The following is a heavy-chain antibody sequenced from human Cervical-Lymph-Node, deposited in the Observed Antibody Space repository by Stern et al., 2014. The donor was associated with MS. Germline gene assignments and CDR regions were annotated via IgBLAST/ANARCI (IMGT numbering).Heavy chain of an antibody. Sequence: EQLVQSGGDLVQPGGSLRLSCGASGFTFSSYSMNWIRQAPGKGMEWVSYISSSSATIYYADSVKGRFTISRDNAKNQLHLQMNSLRDEDTAVYYCARVVSLWGDPVGYWGQGALVIVSS. D-gene: IGHD1-26*01. CDR3: ARVVSLWGDPVGY. CDR1: GFTFSSYS. J-gene: IGHJ4*02. V-gene: IGHV3-48*02. CDR2: ISSSSATI.